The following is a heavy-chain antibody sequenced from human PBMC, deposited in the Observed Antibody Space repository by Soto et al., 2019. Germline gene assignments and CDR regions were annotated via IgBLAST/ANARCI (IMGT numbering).Heavy chain of an antibody. CDR2: FDPEDGET. CDR1: GYTLTELS. V-gene: IGHV1-24*01. J-gene: IGHJ4*02. Sequence: ASVKVSCKVSGYTLTELSMHWVRQAPGKGLEWMGGFDPEDGETIYAQKFQGRVTITRDTSASTAYMELSSLRSEDTAVYYCASGRVAAAVDYWGQGTLVTVSS. D-gene: IGHD6-13*01. CDR3: ASGRVAAAVDY.